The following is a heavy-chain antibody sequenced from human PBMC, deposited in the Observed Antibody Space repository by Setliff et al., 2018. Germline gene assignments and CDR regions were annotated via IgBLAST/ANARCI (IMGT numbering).Heavy chain of an antibody. J-gene: IGHJ4*02. D-gene: IGHD3-22*01. CDR2: IIPVFRSA. Sequence: SVKVSCKASGGTFRTDGFNWVRQAPGQGLEWMGRIIPVFRSAKYAQKFQGRVTISADESTRTAYMELSSLRFEDTALYYCARDTRDKFDTSGYYLSFDSWGQGTPVTVSS. CDR1: GGTFRTDG. V-gene: IGHV1-69*13. CDR3: ARDTRDKFDTSGYYLSFDS.